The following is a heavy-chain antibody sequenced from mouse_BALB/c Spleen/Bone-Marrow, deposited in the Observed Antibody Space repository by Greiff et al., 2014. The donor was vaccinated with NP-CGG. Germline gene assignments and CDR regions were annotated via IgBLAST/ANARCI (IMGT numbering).Heavy chain of an antibody. CDR1: GFTIKDIY. V-gene: IGHV14-3*02. CDR2: IDPANDNT. J-gene: IGHJ3*01. Sequence: VQLQQPGAELVKPGTSVTLSCTASGFTIKDIYMHWVKRRPEQGLEWIGRIDPANDNTKYDAKFQGKATITADTSSNTAYMHLSSLTSEDSAVYYCANYGYDGDVFAYWGQGTLVTVSA. CDR3: ANYGYDGDVFAY. D-gene: IGHD2-2*01.